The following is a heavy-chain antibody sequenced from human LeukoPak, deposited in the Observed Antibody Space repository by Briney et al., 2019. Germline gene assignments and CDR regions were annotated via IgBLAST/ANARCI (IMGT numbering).Heavy chain of an antibody. J-gene: IGHJ4*02. CDR2: IIPMLGIA. D-gene: IGHD5-24*01. Sequence: ASVKVSRKASGGTFSSYTISWVRQAPGQGLEWMGRIIPMLGIANYAQKFQGRVTITADKSTSTAYREPSSLRSEDTAVYYCARDRNGYLVLWGQGTLVTVSS. V-gene: IGHV1-69*04. CDR3: ARDRNGYLVL. CDR1: GGTFSSYT.